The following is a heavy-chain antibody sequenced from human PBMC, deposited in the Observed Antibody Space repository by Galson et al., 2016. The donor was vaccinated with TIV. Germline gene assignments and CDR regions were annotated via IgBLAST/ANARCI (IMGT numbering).Heavy chain of an antibody. CDR1: GFTFRRFS. J-gene: IGHJ4*02. CDR2: ISGDSRFI. CDR3: ARGQIIYDVVSGIDY. V-gene: IGHV3-21*01. Sequence: SLRLSCAASGFTFRRFSMNWVRQSPGKGLEWVSSISGDSRFIYYADSMKGRFTISRDNTKNSLYLQMNSLRAEDTAVYFCARGQIIYDVVSGIDYWSQGTLITVSS. D-gene: IGHD3-3*02.